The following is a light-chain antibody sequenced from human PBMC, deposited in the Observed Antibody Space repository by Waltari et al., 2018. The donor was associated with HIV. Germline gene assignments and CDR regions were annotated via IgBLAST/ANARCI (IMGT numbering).Light chain of an antibody. J-gene: IGKJ2*01. Sequence: EIVLTQSPAPLSLSPGERATISCRASQSVSSYLAWYQQKPGQAPRLLIYDASNRATGIPARFSGSGSGTDFTLTISSLEPEDFAVYYCQQRSNWPPYTFGQGTKLEIK. V-gene: IGKV3-11*01. CDR1: QSVSSY. CDR2: DAS. CDR3: QQRSNWPPYT.